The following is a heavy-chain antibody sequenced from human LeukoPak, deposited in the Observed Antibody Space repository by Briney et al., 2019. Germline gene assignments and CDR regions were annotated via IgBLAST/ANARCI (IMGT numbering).Heavy chain of an antibody. CDR3: ARGKIGYYYGDSDGF. CDR2: ISTMSSTK. D-gene: IGHD4-17*01. V-gene: IGHV3-48*02. J-gene: IGHJ4*02. Sequence: GGSLRLSRAVSGFTFSNFDMNWVRQAPGKGLEWVSYISTMSSTKYYADSVKGRFTISRDSAQNSLYLQMNSLRDEDTAIYYCARGKIGYYYGDSDGFWGQGTLVTVSS. CDR1: GFTFSNFD.